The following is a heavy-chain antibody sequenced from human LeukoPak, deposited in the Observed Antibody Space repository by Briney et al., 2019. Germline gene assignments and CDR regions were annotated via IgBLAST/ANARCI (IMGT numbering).Heavy chain of an antibody. Sequence: GGSLRLSCAASGFIFSSYAMSWVRQAPGKGLEWVAVISYDGSNKYYADSVKGRFTISRDNSKNTLYLQMNSLRAEDTAVYYCAKDQTAGDIVVVPAAFWGQGTLVTVSS. J-gene: IGHJ4*02. D-gene: IGHD2-2*01. CDR3: AKDQTAGDIVVVPAAF. CDR1: GFIFSSYA. V-gene: IGHV3-30*18. CDR2: ISYDGSNK.